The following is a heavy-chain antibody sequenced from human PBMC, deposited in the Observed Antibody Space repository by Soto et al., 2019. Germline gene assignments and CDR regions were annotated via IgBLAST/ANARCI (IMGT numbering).Heavy chain of an antibody. CDR3: ASYTARVYYGIDV. J-gene: IGHJ6*02. D-gene: IGHD5-18*01. V-gene: IGHV3-73*02. CDR2: IRSKANSYAT. CDR1: GFTFSGSA. Sequence: EVQLVESGGGLVQPGGSLKLSCAASGFTFSGSAMHWVRQASGKGLEWVGRIRSKANSYATAYAASVKGRFTISRDDSKNTAYLQMNSLKTEDTAVYYFASYTARVYYGIDVWGQGTTVTVSS.